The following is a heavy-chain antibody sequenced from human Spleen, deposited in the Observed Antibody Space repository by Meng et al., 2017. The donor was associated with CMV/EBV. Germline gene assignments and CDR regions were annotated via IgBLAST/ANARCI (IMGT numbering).Heavy chain of an antibody. V-gene: IGHV5-51*01. CDR2: IYPGDSDT. D-gene: IGHD2-2*01. J-gene: IGHJ4*02. CDR3: ARALGYCSSTSCPPGLGFDY. Sequence: GESLKISCKGSGYNFTSYWIGWVRQMPGKGLEWMGIIYPGDSDTRYSPSFQGQVTISADKSISTAYLQWSSLKASDTAMYYCARALGYCSSTSCPPGLGFDYWGQGTLVTVSS. CDR1: GYNFTSYW.